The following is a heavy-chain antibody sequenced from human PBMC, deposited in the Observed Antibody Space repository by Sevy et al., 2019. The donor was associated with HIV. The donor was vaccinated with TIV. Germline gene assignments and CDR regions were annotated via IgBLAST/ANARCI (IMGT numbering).Heavy chain of an antibody. V-gene: IGHV3-21*01. CDR1: GFTLSSYI. Sequence: GGSLRLSCAASGFTLSSYIMNWVRQAPGKGLEWVSYISGLSNYIYYADSMKGRFTISRDNAKNSLYLQMNSLRAEDTAVYYCARGPPDGSYDYFDYWGQGTLVTVSS. CDR3: ARGPPDGSYDYFDY. CDR2: ISGLSNYI. J-gene: IGHJ4*02. D-gene: IGHD1-26*01.